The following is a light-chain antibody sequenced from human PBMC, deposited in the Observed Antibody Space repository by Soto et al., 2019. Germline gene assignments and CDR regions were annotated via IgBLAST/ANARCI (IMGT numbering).Light chain of an antibody. CDR1: QSVYNNY. Sequence: EIVLTQSPGTLSFSPGERVTLSCRASQSVYNNYLAWYQQRPGQAPRTLIYGASSRATGIPDRFSGSGSGTEFTLTISSLQSEDFAVYYCQQYGSSPTFGEGTRLEIK. CDR2: GAS. J-gene: IGKJ5*01. CDR3: QQYGSSPT. V-gene: IGKV3-20*01.